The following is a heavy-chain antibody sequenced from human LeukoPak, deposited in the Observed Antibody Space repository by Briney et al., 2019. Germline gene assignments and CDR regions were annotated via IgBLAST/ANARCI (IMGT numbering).Heavy chain of an antibody. CDR1: GYTFTGYY. V-gene: IGHV1-2*02. CDR2: INPNSGGT. D-gene: IGHD6-19*01. CDR3: ARERRSSGWYPADY. Sequence: ASVKVSCKASGYTFTGYYMHWVRQAPGQGLEWMGWINPNSGGTNYAQKFQGRVTMTRDTSISTDYMELSRLRSDDTAVYYCARERRSSGWYPADYWGQGTLVTVSS. J-gene: IGHJ4*02.